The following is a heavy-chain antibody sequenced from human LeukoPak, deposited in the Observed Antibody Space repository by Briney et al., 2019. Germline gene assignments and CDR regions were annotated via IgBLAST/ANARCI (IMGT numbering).Heavy chain of an antibody. V-gene: IGHV3-30*02. CDR1: GFTFSSYG. CDR2: IRYDGSNK. Sequence: GGSLRLSCAASGFTFSSYGMHWVRQAPGKGLEWLAFIRYDGSNKYYADSVKGRFAISRDNSKNTLYLQMNSLRAEDTAVYYCAKDRGSSSYYYYYYYMDVWGKGTTVTVSS. J-gene: IGHJ6*03. CDR3: AKDRGSSSYYYYYYYMDV. D-gene: IGHD6-6*01.